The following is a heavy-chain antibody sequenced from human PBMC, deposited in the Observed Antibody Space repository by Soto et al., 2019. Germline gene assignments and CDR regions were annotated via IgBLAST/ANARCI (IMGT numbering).Heavy chain of an antibody. CDR2: INPNSGGT. CDR1: GYTFTGYY. J-gene: IGHJ5*02. V-gene: IGHV1-2*04. CDR3: ARGPYYYDSSVWFDP. Sequence: ASVKVSCKASGYTFTGYYMHWVRQAPGRGLEWMGWINPNSGGTNYAQKFQGWVTMTRDTSISTAYMELSRLRSDDTAVYYCARGPYYYDSSVWFDPWGQGTLVTVSS. D-gene: IGHD3-22*01.